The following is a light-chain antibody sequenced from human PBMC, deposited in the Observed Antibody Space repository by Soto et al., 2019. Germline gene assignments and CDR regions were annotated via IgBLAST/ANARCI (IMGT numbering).Light chain of an antibody. CDR3: LQYYNYPQT. CDR2: AAS. V-gene: IGKV1-6*01. Sequence: AIQMTQSPSSLSASVGDRVTMTCRASQDIRDDLGWYQQRPGRDPKLLLFAASRSEGGVPSRFSGSDSGRDFALTISGVEPDDFATYYCLQYYNYPQTFGQGTTVEV. CDR1: QDIRDD. J-gene: IGKJ1*01.